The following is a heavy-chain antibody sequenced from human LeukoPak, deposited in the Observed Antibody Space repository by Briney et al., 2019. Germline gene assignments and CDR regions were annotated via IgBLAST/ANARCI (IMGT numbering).Heavy chain of an antibody. CDR2: IIPMFDIT. CDR1: GGTFRSYA. V-gene: IGHV1-69*10. J-gene: IGHJ4*02. Sequence: ASVKVSCKASGGTFRSYAISWVRQAPGQGLEWMGGIIPMFDITNYVQKFQGRVTIIADKSTSTAYMELSSLRSEDTAVYYCARDGRGYSDYDFRYFDYWGQGTPVTVSS. CDR3: ARDGRGYSDYDFRYFDY. D-gene: IGHD5-12*01.